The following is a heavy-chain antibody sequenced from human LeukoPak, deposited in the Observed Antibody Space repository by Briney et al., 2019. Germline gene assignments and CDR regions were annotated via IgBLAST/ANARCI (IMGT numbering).Heavy chain of an antibody. CDR3: ARELTSRDHGGSVGFDY. CDR2: INPNSGST. CDR1: GYTFTAYY. J-gene: IGHJ4*02. D-gene: IGHD4-23*01. Sequence: ASVKVSCKASGYTFTAYYVHWVRQAPGQGREWMGWINPNSGSTNYAQKFQGRVTMTRDTSIRTAYMEVSRLRSDDTAVYYCARELTSRDHGGSVGFDYWGQGTLVTVSS. V-gene: IGHV1-2*02.